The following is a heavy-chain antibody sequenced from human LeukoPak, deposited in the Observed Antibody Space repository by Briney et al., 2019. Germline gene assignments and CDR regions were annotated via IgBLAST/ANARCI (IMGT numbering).Heavy chain of an antibody. CDR1: GGSISSDRFY. CDR2: IKSSNT. D-gene: IGHD3-16*01. Sequence: SETLSHTCTVSGGSISSDRFYWTWVRQPAGKGLEWIGRIKSSNTNYNPSLKSRVSISLDTSTNQFSLKLSSLTAADTAVYYCARVQDWTYVPDYWGQGTLVTVSS. J-gene: IGHJ4*02. CDR3: ARVQDWTYVPDY. V-gene: IGHV4-61*02.